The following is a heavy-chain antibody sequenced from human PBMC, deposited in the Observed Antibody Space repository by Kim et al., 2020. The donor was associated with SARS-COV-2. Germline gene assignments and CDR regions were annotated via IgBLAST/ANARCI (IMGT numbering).Heavy chain of an antibody. V-gene: IGHV3-33*01. J-gene: IGHJ6*02. Sequence: GSLRLSCAASGFTFSSYGMHWVRQAPGKGLEWVAVIWYDGSNKYYADSVKGRFTISRDNSKNTLYLQMNSLRAEDTAVYYCARTKAAGTDYYYGMDVWGQGTTVTVSS. CDR2: IWYDGSNK. CDR1: GFTFSSYG. CDR3: ARTKAAGTDYYYGMDV. D-gene: IGHD6-13*01.